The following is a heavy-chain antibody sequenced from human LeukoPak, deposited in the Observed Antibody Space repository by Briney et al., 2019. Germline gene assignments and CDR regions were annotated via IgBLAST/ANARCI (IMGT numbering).Heavy chain of an antibody. V-gene: IGHV3-21*01. CDR3: ARESSGWLYLDY. J-gene: IGHJ4*02. D-gene: IGHD6-19*01. CDR2: ISSSTTYI. Sequence: PGGSLRLSCAAYGFTFSSYSMNWVRQAPGKGLEWVSSISSSTTYIYYADSVKGRFTISRDNAKNSLYLQMNSLRAEDTAVYYCARESSGWLYLDYWGQGTLVTVSS. CDR1: GFTFSSYS.